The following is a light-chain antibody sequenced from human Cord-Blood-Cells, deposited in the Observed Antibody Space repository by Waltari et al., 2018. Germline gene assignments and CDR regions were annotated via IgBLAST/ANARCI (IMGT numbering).Light chain of an antibody. CDR2: DAS. J-gene: IGKJ4*01. Sequence: EIVLTQSPATLSFSPGARATISCRASQSVSSYLAWYQQKPGQAPRLLIYDASNRATGIPARFSGSGSGTDFTLTISSLESEDFAVYYCQQRSNWPLTFGGGTKVEIK. CDR1: QSVSSY. CDR3: QQRSNWPLT. V-gene: IGKV3-11*01.